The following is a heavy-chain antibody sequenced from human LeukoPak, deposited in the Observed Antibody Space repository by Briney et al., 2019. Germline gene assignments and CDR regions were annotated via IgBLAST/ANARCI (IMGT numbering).Heavy chain of an antibody. D-gene: IGHD3-22*01. J-gene: IGHJ4*02. CDR3: AKRGVVIRVILVGFHKEAYYFDS. Sequence: PGGSLRLSCAVSGITLSNYGMSWARQAPGKGLEWVAGISDSGGSTNYADSVKGRFTISRDNPKNTLYLQMNSLRAEDTAAYFCAKRGVVIRVILVGFHKEAYYFDSWGQGALVTVSS. CDR1: GITLSNYG. V-gene: IGHV3-23*01. CDR2: ISDSGGST.